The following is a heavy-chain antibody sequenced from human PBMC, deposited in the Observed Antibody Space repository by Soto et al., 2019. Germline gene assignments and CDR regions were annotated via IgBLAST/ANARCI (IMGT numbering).Heavy chain of an antibody. J-gene: IGHJ4*02. CDR2: IYYSGST. V-gene: IGHV4-59*01. D-gene: IGHD6-19*01. CDR1: GGSISSYY. CDR3: ARDLRTHSSGWLSFDY. Sequence: PSETLSLTCTASGGSISSYYWSWIRQPPGKGLEWIGYIYYSGSTNYNPSLKSRVTISVDTSKNQFSLKLSSVTAADTAVYYCARDLRTHSSGWLSFDYWGQGTLVTVSS.